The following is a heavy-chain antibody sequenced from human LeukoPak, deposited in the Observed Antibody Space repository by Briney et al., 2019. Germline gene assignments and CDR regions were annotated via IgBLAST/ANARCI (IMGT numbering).Heavy chain of an antibody. CDR3: ARAKRGVVVIHDAFDI. CDR2: IYYSGST. Sequence: PETLSLTCTVSGGSISSSSYYWGWIRQPPGKGLEWIGSIYYSGSTYYNPSLKSRVTISVDTSKNQFSLKLSSVTAADTAVYYCARAKRGVVVIHDAFDIWGQGTMVTVSS. D-gene: IGHD3-22*01. CDR1: GGSISSSSYY. J-gene: IGHJ3*02. V-gene: IGHV4-39*07.